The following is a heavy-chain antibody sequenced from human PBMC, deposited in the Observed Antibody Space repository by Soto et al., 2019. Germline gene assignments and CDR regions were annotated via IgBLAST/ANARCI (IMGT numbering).Heavy chain of an antibody. CDR3: AKGNRGSNFGYYYGMDV. CDR2: ISGSGGST. D-gene: IGHD4-4*01. J-gene: IGHJ6*02. Sequence: SCKASGFTFSSYAMSWVRQAPGKGLEWVSAISGSGGSTYYADSVKGRFTISRDNSKNTLYLQMNSLRAEDTAVYYCAKGNRGSNFGYYYGMDVWGQGTTVTVSS. V-gene: IGHV3-23*01. CDR1: GFTFSSYA.